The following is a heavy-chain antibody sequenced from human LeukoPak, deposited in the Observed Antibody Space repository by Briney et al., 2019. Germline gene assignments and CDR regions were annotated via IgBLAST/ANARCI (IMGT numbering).Heavy chain of an antibody. D-gene: IGHD3-22*01. CDR1: GGSISSSSYY. V-gene: IGHV4-61*01. CDR2: IYYSGST. Sequence: SETLSLTCTVSGGSISSSSYYWSWIRQPPGKGLEWIGYIYYSGSTNYNPSLKSRVTISVDTSKNQFSLKLSSVTAADTAVYYCARDRPWYYYDSSGYTPYYYYGMDVWGQGTTVTVSS. J-gene: IGHJ6*02. CDR3: ARDRPWYYYDSSGYTPYYYYGMDV.